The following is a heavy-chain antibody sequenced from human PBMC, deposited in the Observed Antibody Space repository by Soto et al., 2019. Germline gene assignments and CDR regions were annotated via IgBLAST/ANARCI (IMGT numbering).Heavy chain of an antibody. J-gene: IGHJ4*02. CDR1: GFTFRGYA. CDR2: IKQDGSEK. CDR3: ARENRISGWYLGFDY. V-gene: IGHV3-7*01. Sequence: GGSLRLSCEASGFTFRGYAMHWVRQAPGKGLEWVANIKQDGSEKYYVDSVKGRFTISRDNAKNSLYLQMNSLRAEDTAVYYCARENRISGWYLGFDYWGQGTLVTVSS. D-gene: IGHD6-19*01.